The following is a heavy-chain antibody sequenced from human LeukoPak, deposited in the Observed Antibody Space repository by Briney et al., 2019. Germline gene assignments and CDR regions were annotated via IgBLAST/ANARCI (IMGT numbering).Heavy chain of an antibody. CDR1: GYTFTSYG. D-gene: IGHD6-13*01. CDR3: ASKWQQLEGYYYGMDV. J-gene: IGHJ6*02. CDR2: IIPIFGTA. V-gene: IGHV1-69*13. Sequence: SVKVSCKASGYTFTSYGISWVRQAPGQGLEWMGGIIPIFGTANYAQKFQGRVTITADESTSTAYMELSSLRSEDTAVYYCASKWQQLEGYYYGMDVWGQGTTVTVSS.